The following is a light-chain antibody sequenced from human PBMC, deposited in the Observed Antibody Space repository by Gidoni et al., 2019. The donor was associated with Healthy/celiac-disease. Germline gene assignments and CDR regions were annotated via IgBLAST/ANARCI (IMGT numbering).Light chain of an antibody. CDR3: QQYNNWPPWT. CDR1: QSVSRN. CDR2: GAS. J-gene: IGKJ1*01. V-gene: IGKV3-15*01. Sequence: EIVITQSPATLSVSPGERATLSCRARQSVSRNIAWYQQKPCQAPRLLIYGASTRATGIPARFSGSGSGTEFTLTISSLQSEDFAVYYCQQYNNWPPWTFGQGTKVEIK.